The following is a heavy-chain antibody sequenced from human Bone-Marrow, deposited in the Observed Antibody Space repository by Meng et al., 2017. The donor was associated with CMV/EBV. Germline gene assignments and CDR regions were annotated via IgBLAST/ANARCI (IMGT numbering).Heavy chain of an antibody. V-gene: IGHV1-2*02. D-gene: IGHD3-10*01. J-gene: IGHJ4*02. CDR3: ARGVALLWFGELLEAFDY. CDR1: GYTFTGYY. CDR2: INPNSGGT. Sequence: ASVKVSCKASGYTFTGYYMHWVRQAPGQGLEWMGWINPNSGGTNYAQKFQGRVTMTRDTSISTAYMELSRLRSDDTAVYYCARGVALLWFGELLEAFDYWGQGTRVTGYS.